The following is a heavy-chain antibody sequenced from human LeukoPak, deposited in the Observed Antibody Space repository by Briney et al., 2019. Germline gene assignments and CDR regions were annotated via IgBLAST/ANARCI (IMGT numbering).Heavy chain of an antibody. CDR3: ARESPSYSSSSRGYLMDY. CDR1: GGSFSGYY. D-gene: IGHD6-6*01. Sequence: SETLSLTCAVYGGSFSGYYWSWIRQPPGKGLEWIGEINHSGSTNYNPSLTSRVTIAVDTSKNQFSLKLSSVTAADTAVYYCARESPSYSSSSRGYLMDYWSQGTLVTVSS. J-gene: IGHJ4*02. V-gene: IGHV4-34*01. CDR2: INHSGST.